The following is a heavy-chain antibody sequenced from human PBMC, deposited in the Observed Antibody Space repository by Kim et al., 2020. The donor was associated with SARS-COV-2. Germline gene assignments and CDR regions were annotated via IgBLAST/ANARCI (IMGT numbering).Heavy chain of an antibody. CDR2: INPNSGGT. D-gene: IGHD2-2*01. Sequence: ASVKVSCKASGYTFTGYYMHWVRQAPGQGLEWMGRINPNSGGTNYAQKFQGRVTMTRDTSISTAYMELSRLRSDDTAVYYCARDSVGYYGMDVWGQGTTVTVSS. CDR3: ARDSVGYYGMDV. V-gene: IGHV1-2*06. CDR1: GYTFTGYY. J-gene: IGHJ6*02.